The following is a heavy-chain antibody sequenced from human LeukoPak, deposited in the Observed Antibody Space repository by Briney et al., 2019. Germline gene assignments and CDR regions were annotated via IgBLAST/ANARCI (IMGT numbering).Heavy chain of an antibody. Sequence: SETLSLTCTVSGGSISSYYWSWIRQPPGKGLEWIGYIYHSGSTYYNPSLKSRVTISVDRSKNQFSLKLSSVTAADTAVYYCAREEGYCSSTSCYTGPFDYWGQGTLVTVSS. V-gene: IGHV4-59*12. D-gene: IGHD2-2*02. CDR3: AREEGYCSSTSCYTGPFDY. CDR1: GGSISSYY. CDR2: IYHSGST. J-gene: IGHJ4*02.